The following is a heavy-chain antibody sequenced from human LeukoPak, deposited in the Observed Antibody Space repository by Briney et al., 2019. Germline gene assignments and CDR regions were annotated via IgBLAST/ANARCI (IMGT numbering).Heavy chain of an antibody. D-gene: IGHD1-14*01. CDR1: GFTLSIYA. CDR3: VKRTGLHFDF. J-gene: IGHJ4*02. Sequence: PGGSLRLSCAASGFTLSIYAMTWVRQAPGKGLEWVSGISGSDGSTNYADSVKGRFTISRDNSKNTLFLQMNSLRADDTAVYYCVKRTGLHFDFWGQGTLVTVSS. CDR2: ISGSDGST. V-gene: IGHV3-23*01.